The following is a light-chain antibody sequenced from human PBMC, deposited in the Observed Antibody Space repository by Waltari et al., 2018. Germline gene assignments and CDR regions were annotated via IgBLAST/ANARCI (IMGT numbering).Light chain of an antibody. V-gene: IGKV1-5*03. J-gene: IGKJ1*01. CDR1: ESINSW. CDR3: QQYRINPWT. CDR2: KAS. Sequence: DIEMTQSPSTLSAFVGNRCTINCRASESINSWLAWYQEKPGKAPKLLIQKASNLESGVPSRFSGSGSGTEFTLTISSLQADDFATYYCQQYRINPWTFGQGTKVEI.